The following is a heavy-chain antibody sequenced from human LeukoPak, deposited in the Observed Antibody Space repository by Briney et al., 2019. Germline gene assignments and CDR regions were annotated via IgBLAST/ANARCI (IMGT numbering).Heavy chain of an antibody. CDR3: ARRYCSGGSCYNYMDV. CDR1: GSSFTSYW. CDR2: IYPGDSDT. Sequence: GASLKISCKGSGSSFTSYWIGWVRQLPGKGLEWMGIIYPGDSDTRYSPSFQGQVTISADKSISTASLQWSSLKASDTAMYYCARRYCSGGSCYNYMDVWGKGTTVTVSS. J-gene: IGHJ6*03. V-gene: IGHV5-51*01. D-gene: IGHD2-15*01.